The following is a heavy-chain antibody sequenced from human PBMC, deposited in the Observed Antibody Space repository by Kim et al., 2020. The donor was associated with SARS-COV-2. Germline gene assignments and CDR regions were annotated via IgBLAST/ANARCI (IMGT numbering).Heavy chain of an antibody. CDR3: ARPLLGTTYYFDY. Sequence: YAKGFTGRFVFSLDTSVSTAYLQITSLKAEDTAVYYCARPLLGTTYYFDYWGQGTLVTVSS. V-gene: IGHV7-4-1*02. J-gene: IGHJ4*02. D-gene: IGHD1-7*01.